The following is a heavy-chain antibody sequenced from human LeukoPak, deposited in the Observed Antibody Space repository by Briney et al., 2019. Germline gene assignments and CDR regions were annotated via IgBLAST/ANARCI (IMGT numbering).Heavy chain of an antibody. CDR1: GFTFSSYW. V-gene: IGHV3-74*01. CDR2: INSDGSST. D-gene: IGHD6-19*01. Sequence: PGGSLRLSCAASGFTFSSYWMHWVRQAPGKGLVWVSRINSDGSSTSYADSVKGRFTISRDNAKNTLYLQMNSLRAEDTAVYYCARDLGAPRFGYSSGWRLFDYWGQGTLVTVSS. J-gene: IGHJ4*02. CDR3: ARDLGAPRFGYSSGWRLFDY.